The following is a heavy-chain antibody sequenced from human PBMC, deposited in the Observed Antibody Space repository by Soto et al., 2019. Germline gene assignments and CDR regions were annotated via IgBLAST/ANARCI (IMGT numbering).Heavy chain of an antibody. CDR1: GGSISSSSYY. J-gene: IGHJ4*02. Sequence: PSETLSLTCTVSGGSISSSSYYWGWIRQPPGKGLEWIGSIYYSGSTYYNPSLKSRVTISVDASKNQFSLKLSSVTAADTAVYYCARHQIVGATHDFDYWGQGTLVTVSS. CDR3: ARHQIVGATHDFDY. D-gene: IGHD1-26*01. V-gene: IGHV4-39*01. CDR2: IYYSGST.